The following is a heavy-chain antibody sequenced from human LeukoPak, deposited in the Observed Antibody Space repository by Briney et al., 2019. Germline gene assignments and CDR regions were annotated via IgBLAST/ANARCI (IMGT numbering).Heavy chain of an antibody. V-gene: IGHV3-20*04. CDR3: AREKFYDSSGDFDY. Sequence: GGSLRLSCAASGFTFSNYAMRWVRQAPGKGLEWVSNINWNGGSTGYADSVKGRFTISRDNGKNSLYLQMNSLRAEDTALYYCAREKFYDSSGDFDYWGQGTLVTVFS. D-gene: IGHD3-22*01. CDR2: INWNGGST. CDR1: GFTFSNYA. J-gene: IGHJ4*02.